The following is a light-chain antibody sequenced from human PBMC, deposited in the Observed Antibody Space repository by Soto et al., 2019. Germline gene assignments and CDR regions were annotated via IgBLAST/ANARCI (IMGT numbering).Light chain of an antibody. CDR2: GAS. J-gene: IGKJ1*01. CDR1: QSFSSTY. V-gene: IGKV3-20*01. CDR3: QHFGSSRT. Sequence: IVSTQSPGTLSLSPGERATLSCRASQSFSSTYLAWYQQKPGQAPRLLIYGASSRATGIPDRFSGSGSGTDFTLTISRLEPEDFAVYYCQHFGSSRTFGQGTKVEMK.